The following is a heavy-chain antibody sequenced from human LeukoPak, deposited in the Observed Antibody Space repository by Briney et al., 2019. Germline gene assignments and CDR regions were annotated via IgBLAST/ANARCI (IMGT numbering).Heavy chain of an antibody. J-gene: IGHJ5*02. D-gene: IGHD3-9*01. V-gene: IGHV4-59*01. Sequence: SETLSLTCTVSGGSISSYYWSWIRRPPGKGLEWIGYIYYSGSTNYNPSLKSRVTISVDTSKNQFSLKLSSVTAADTAVYYCARGDYDILTGYLSGFRDNWFDPWGQGTLVTVSS. CDR3: ARGDYDILTGYLSGFRDNWFDP. CDR1: GGSISSYY. CDR2: IYYSGST.